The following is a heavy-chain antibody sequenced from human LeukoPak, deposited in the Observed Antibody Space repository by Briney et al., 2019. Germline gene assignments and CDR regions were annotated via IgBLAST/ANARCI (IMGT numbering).Heavy chain of an antibody. CDR3: AKVGHQYYYDSSGYYGGSGPGDY. Sequence: GGSLRLSCAASGFTFSSYAMSWVRQAPGKGLEWVSAISGSGGSTYYADSVKGRFTISRDNSKNTLYLQMNSLRAEDTAVYYCAKVGHQYYYDSSGYYGGSGPGDYWGQGTLVTVSS. CDR2: ISGSGGST. D-gene: IGHD3-22*01. V-gene: IGHV3-23*01. CDR1: GFTFSSYA. J-gene: IGHJ4*02.